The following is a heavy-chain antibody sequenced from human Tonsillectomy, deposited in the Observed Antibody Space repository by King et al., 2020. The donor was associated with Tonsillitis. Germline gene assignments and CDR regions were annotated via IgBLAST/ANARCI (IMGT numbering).Heavy chain of an antibody. CDR3: AREGNGRLIFPPHYGLDV. CDR2: ISYDGGIK. D-gene: IGHD1-26*01. CDR1: GFALNNYA. V-gene: IGHV3-30*04. Sequence: VQLVESGGTVVRPGRSLRLSCSASGFALNNYAMHWVRQAPGKGLEWVAFISYDGGIKHYIDSVKGRFSISRDNSKNVLFLQMSNVRPEDAGLYYCAREGNGRLIFPPHYGLDVWGRGTTVAVS. J-gene: IGHJ6*02.